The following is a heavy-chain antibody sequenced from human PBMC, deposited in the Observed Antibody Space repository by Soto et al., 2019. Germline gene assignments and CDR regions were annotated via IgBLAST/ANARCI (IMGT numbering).Heavy chain of an antibody. D-gene: IGHD3-10*01. CDR3: AKDGSHYYGSGTYPLYGMDV. J-gene: IGHJ6*02. CDR1: GFIFDDYT. V-gene: IGHV3-43*01. Sequence: GGSLRLSCAASGFIFDDYTMHWVRQAPGKGLEWVSLITWDGGSTYYADSVKGRFTISRDNSKNSLYLQMSSLRTEDTAVYYCAKDGSHYYGSGTYPLYGMDVWGQGTTVTVSS. CDR2: ITWDGGST.